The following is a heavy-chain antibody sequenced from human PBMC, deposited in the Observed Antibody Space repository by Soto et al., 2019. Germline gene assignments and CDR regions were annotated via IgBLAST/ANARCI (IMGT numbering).Heavy chain of an antibody. D-gene: IGHD3-9*01. J-gene: IGHJ4*02. CDR3: AKVRQRFLDILTGATNFDS. CDR1: GFTYNNFA. V-gene: IGHV3-23*01. CDR2: ISSDGDLR. Sequence: EVHLLGSGGDLVKPGGSLRLSCEVSGFTYNNFAMSWVRQSPGKGLEWVSTISSDGDLRHYVESVKGRFTLSRDNSKSSLFLQLNSLRAEDTALYFCAKVRQRFLDILTGATNFDSWGQGTLVTVSS.